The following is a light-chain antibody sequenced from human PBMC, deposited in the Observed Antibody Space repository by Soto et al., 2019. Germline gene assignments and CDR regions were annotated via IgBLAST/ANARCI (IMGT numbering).Light chain of an antibody. CDR1: QSISTW. CDR3: QHYDSYPYT. CDR2: DAS. V-gene: IGKV1-5*01. Sequence: DIQMTQSPSTLSASVGDTVTITCRASQSISTWMAWYQQKPGKAPKLLMFDASTLSGGVPSRFSGSASGTAFTPTISSLQTDDFATYYCQHYDSYPYTFGQGTKVEI. J-gene: IGKJ2*01.